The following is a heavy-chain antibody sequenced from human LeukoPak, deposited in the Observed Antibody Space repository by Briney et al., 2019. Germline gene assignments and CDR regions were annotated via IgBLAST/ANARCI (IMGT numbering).Heavy chain of an antibody. CDR1: GGSISSYY. V-gene: IGHV4-59*08. D-gene: IGHD4-17*01. CDR2: IYYSGST. Sequence: PSETLSLTCTVSGGSISSYYWSWIRQPPGKGLEWIGYIYYSGSTNYNPSLKSRVTISVDTSKNQFSLKLSSVTAADTAVYYCARMGNPATVTADYWGQGTLVTVS. CDR3: ARMGNPATVTADY. J-gene: IGHJ4*02.